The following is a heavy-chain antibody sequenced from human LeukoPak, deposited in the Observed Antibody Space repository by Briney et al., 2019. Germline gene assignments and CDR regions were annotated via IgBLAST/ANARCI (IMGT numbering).Heavy chain of an antibody. CDR1: GFSFSSYA. CDR3: AKVISGWRNQFDY. V-gene: IGHV3-23*01. Sequence: GGSLRLSCAASGFSFSSYAMSWVRQAPGKGLEWVSAISGSGGSTYYADSVKGRFTISRDNSKNTLYLQMNSLRAEDTAVYYCAKVISGWRNQFDYWGQGTLVTVSS. D-gene: IGHD6-19*01. CDR2: ISGSGGST. J-gene: IGHJ4*02.